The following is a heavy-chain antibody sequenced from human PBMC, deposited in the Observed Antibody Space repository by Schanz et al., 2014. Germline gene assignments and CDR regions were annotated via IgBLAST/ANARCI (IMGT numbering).Heavy chain of an antibody. CDR1: GFNFGSHG. CDR2: ISYDGSFK. V-gene: IGHV3-33*01. D-gene: IGHD3-16*01. CDR3: ARDRGSGGQNWYFDL. J-gene: IGHJ2*01. Sequence: QVQLVESGGGVVQPGRSLRLSCAASGFNFGSHGMHWVRQAPGKGLEWVAVISYDGSFKNYADSVRGRITMSRDNTKNSLFLQLNSLRADDTAVYYCARDRGSGGQNWYFDLWGRGTLVTVSS.